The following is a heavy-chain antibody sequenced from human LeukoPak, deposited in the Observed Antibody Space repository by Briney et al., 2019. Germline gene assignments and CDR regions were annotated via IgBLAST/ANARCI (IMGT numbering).Heavy chain of an antibody. V-gene: IGHV3-30-3*01. J-gene: IGHJ4*02. Sequence: PGGSLRLSCAASGFTFSTYWMHWVRQAPGKGLEWVAIISYDGSNKYYADSVKGRFTISRDNSKSTLYLQMNSLRAEDTAVYYCARDGGDYGDYAPDYWGQGTLDTVSS. CDR1: GFTFSTYW. CDR2: ISYDGSNK. D-gene: IGHD4-17*01. CDR3: ARDGGDYGDYAPDY.